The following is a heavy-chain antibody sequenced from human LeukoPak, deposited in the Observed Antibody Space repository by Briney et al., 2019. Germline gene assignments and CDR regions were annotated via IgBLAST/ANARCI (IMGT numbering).Heavy chain of an antibody. V-gene: IGHV1-69*01. CDR1: GGTFSSYA. CDR3: ARDVFAPPVITYGRDLSRGTGAN. CDR2: IIPIFGTA. D-gene: IGHD3-16*01. Sequence: SVKVSCKASGGTFSSYAISWVRQAPGQGLEWMGGIIPIFGTANYAQKFQGRVTITADESTSTAYMELSSLRAEDTAVYYCARDVFAPPVITYGRDLSRGTGANWGQGNLVIVSS. J-gene: IGHJ4*02.